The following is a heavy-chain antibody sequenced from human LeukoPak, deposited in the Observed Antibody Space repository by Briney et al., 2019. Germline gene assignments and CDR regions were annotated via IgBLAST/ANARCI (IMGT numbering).Heavy chain of an antibody. J-gene: IGHJ4*02. V-gene: IGHV3-23*01. Sequence: GGSLRLSCAASGFTFSSFAMNWVRQAPGKGLEWVSAISHSGGSTYYADSVKGRFTISRDNSKNTLYLQMNSLRAEDTAAYYCAKDLTRYYDSSGYYDYWGQGTLVTVSS. D-gene: IGHD3-22*01. CDR3: AKDLTRYYDSSGYYDY. CDR2: ISHSGGST. CDR1: GFTFSSFA.